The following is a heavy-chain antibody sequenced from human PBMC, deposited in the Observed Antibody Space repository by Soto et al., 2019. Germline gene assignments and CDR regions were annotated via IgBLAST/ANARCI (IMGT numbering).Heavy chain of an antibody. J-gene: IGHJ6*02. Sequence: QVQLVESGGGVVQPGRSLRLSCAASGFTFSSYGMHWVRQAPGKGLEWVAVIWYDGSNKNYADSVKGRFTISRDNSKNTLYLQMNSLRAEDTAVYYCAREKRWLHNVYYYYGMDVWGQGTTVTDSS. CDR2: IWYDGSNK. D-gene: IGHD5-12*01. CDR3: AREKRWLHNVYYYYGMDV. CDR1: GFTFSSYG. V-gene: IGHV3-33*01.